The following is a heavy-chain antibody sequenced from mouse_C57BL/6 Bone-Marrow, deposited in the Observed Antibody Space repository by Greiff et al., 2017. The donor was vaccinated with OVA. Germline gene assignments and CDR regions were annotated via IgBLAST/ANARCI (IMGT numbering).Heavy chain of an antibody. CDR2: IHPNSGST. CDR1: GYTFTSYW. Sequence: QVQLQQPGAELVKPGASVKLSCKASGYTFTSYWMHWVKQRPGQGLEWIGMIHPNSGSTNYNEKFKSKATLTVDKSSSTAYMQLSSLTSEDSAVYYGARPHYGSSPYYFDYWGQGTTLTVSS. CDR3: ARPHYGSSPYYFDY. J-gene: IGHJ2*01. V-gene: IGHV1-64*01. D-gene: IGHD1-1*01.